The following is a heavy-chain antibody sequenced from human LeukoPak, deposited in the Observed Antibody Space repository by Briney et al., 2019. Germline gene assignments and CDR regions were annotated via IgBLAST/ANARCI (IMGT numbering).Heavy chain of an antibody. J-gene: IGHJ4*02. CDR1: GFTFSSYS. CDR2: ISSSSSYI. V-gene: IGHV3-21*03. D-gene: IGHD2-21*02. CDR3: TRDLAFTFVVVTAIPPRFDY. Sequence: PGGSLRLSCAASGFTFSSYSMNWVRQAPGKGLEWVSSISSSSSYIYYADSVKGRFTISRDNAKNSLYLQMNSLKTEDTAVYYCTRDLAFTFVVVTAIPPRFDYWGQGTLVTVSS.